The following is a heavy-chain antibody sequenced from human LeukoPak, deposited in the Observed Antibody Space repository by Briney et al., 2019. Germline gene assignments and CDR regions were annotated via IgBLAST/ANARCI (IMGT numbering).Heavy chain of an antibody. V-gene: IGHV1-2*06. D-gene: IGHD2-2*02. J-gene: IGHJ4*02. CDR1: GYTFTGYY. Sequence: ASVKVSFTASGYTFTGYYMHWVRQAPGQGLEWMGRINPNSGGTNYAQRFQGRVTMTRDTSISTAYMELSRLRSDDTAVYYCARVPDPGIVVVPAAIRGFDYWGQGTLVTVSS. CDR3: ARVPDPGIVVVPAAIRGFDY. CDR2: INPNSGGT.